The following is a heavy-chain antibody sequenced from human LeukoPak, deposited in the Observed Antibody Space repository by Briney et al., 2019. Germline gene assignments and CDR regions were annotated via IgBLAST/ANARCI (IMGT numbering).Heavy chain of an antibody. Sequence: PSQTLSLTCTVSGDSISSGDYYWSWIRQPAGKGLEWIGRISSSGSTNYNPSLKSRVTISVDTSKNQFSLKLSSVTAADTAVYYCARARGEGSSLPYYFDYWGQGTLVTVSS. D-gene: IGHD6-13*01. CDR2: ISSSGST. V-gene: IGHV4-61*02. CDR3: ARARGEGSSLPYYFDY. J-gene: IGHJ4*02. CDR1: GDSISSGDYY.